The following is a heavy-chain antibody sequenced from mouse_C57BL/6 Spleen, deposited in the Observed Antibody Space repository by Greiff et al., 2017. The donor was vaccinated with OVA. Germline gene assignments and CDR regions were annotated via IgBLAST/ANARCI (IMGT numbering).Heavy chain of an antibody. CDR3: ARGYGNYVDAMDD. D-gene: IGHD2-10*02. CDR2: IYPGSGST. Sequence: VQLQQPGAELVKPGASVKMSCKASGYTFTSYWITWVKQRPGQGLEWIGDIYPGSGSTNYNEKFKSKATLTVDTSSSTAYMQLSSLTSEDSAVYYGARGYGNYVDAMDDWGQGTSVTVSS. V-gene: IGHV1-55*01. CDR1: GYTFTSYW. J-gene: IGHJ4*01.